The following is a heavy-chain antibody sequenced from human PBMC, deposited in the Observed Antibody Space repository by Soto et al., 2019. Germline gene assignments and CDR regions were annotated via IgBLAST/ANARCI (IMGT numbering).Heavy chain of an antibody. CDR1: GASISSRDYY. V-gene: IGHV4-39*01. Sequence: PSETLSLTCSVSGASISSRDYYWGWIRQTPGKGLEWIGNIDYNRVTYYNPSLKSRVTVSKDTSKNQFSLKVASVTAADTAIYYCGRVMIGTSRHTDSDYWGQGTQVTVSS. D-gene: IGHD2-2*01. J-gene: IGHJ4*02. CDR2: IDYNRVT. CDR3: GRVMIGTSRHTDSDY.